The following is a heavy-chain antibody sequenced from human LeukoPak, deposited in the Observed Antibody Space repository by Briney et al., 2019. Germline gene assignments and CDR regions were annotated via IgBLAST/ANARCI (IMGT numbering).Heavy chain of an antibody. CDR3: VREARGYHYTYFDY. D-gene: IGHD5-18*01. J-gene: IGHJ4*02. V-gene: IGHV3-13*01. Sequence: GGSLRLSCTASGFTLGSHDMHWVRQIPGQGLEWVAAVSSGFHAFFADSVQGRFTVSREDARNSLYLQMNSLRAGDTAVYYCVREARGYHYTYFDYWGQGALVTVSS. CDR1: GFTLGSHD. CDR2: VSSGFHA.